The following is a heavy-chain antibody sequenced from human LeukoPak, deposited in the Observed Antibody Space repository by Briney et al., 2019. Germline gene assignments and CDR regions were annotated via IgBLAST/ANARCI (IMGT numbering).Heavy chain of an antibody. J-gene: IGHJ4*02. CDR3: TRPRGSSWYDY. CDR1: GFTFSSYW. Sequence: PGGSLRLSCAASGFTFSSYWMSWVRQASGKGLEWVGRIRSKANSYATAYAASVKGRFTISRDDSKNTAYLQMNSLKTEDTAVYYCTRPRGSSWYDYWGQGTLVTVSS. D-gene: IGHD6-13*01. V-gene: IGHV3-73*01. CDR2: IRSKANSYAT.